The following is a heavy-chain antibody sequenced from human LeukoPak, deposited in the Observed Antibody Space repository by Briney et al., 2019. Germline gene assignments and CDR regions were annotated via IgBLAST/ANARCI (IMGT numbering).Heavy chain of an antibody. CDR2: ISGSGGST. J-gene: IGHJ4*02. Sequence: GGSLRLSCAASGFTFSSYAMSWVRQAPGKGLEWVSAISGSGGSTYYADSVKGRFTISRDNAKNSLFLQMDSLRAEDTAVYYCAGERPSSSWYDYWGQGTLVTVSS. D-gene: IGHD6-13*01. CDR1: GFTFSSYA. CDR3: AGERPSSSWYDY. V-gene: IGHV3-23*01.